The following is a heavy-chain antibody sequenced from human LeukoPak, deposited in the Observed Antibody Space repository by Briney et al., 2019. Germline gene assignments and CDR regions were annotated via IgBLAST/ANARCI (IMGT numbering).Heavy chain of an antibody. Sequence: GGSLRLSCAASGFTFDDYAMHWVRQAPGKGLEWVSGISWNSGSIGYADSVKGRFTISRDNAKNSLYLQMNSLRAEDTAVYYCARRTVTRDWYFDLWGRGTLVTVSS. CDR2: ISWNSGSI. D-gene: IGHD4-17*01. CDR1: GFTFDDYA. J-gene: IGHJ2*01. V-gene: IGHV3-9*01. CDR3: ARRTVTRDWYFDL.